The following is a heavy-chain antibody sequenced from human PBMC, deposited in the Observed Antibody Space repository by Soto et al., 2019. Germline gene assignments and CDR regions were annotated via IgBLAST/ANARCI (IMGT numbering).Heavy chain of an antibody. Sequence: SETLSLTCVVSGYAIGTGYYWGWVRQPPGKGLEWLGSVYHAGTTYFNPSLKNRLTLSVDTSKNQFSLRLSSVTAADTAVYYCVRDPGGSGGGLWLSFYYGVDVWGQGTTVTVSS. D-gene: IGHD2-8*02. V-gene: IGHV4-38-2*02. J-gene: IGHJ6*02. CDR2: VYHAGTT. CDR3: VRDPGGSGGGLWLSFYYGVDV. CDR1: GYAIGTGYY.